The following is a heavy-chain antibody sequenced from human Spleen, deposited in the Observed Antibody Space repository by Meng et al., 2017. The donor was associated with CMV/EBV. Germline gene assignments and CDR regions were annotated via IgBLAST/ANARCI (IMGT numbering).Heavy chain of an antibody. Sequence: YNLTCVRQAPGKGLEWVSSISCRGQDTYYADSLRGRFTVSRDNRRKSLYLQMDALRVEDTAVYYCARDLQTFCGSPGCYDGFPHWGQGTLVTVSS. D-gene: IGHD2-2*01. CDR3: ARDLQTFCGSPGCYDGFPH. J-gene: IGHJ4*02. CDR2: ISCRGQDT. CDR1: YN. V-gene: IGHV3-21*01.